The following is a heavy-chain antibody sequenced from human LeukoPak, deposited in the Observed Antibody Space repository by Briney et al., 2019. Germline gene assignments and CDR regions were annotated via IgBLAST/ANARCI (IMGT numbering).Heavy chain of an antibody. D-gene: IGHD2-8*02. J-gene: IGHJ4*02. CDR1: GFTFSKFT. V-gene: IGHV3-23*01. Sequence: GGSLRLSCAASGFTFSKFTMNWVRQAPGKGLEWVSAIYGSGGSEYADSVKGRFTISRDNSKNTVYLQMNSLRAEDTAVYYCAKDRLPDGVWSFDYWGQGTLVTVSS. CDR2: IYGSGGSE. CDR3: AKDRLPDGVWSFDY.